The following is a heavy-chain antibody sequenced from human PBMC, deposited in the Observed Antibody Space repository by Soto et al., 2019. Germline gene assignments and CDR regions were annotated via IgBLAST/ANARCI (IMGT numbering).Heavy chain of an antibody. CDR1: GGSFSGYY. CDR2: INHSGST. V-gene: IGHV4-34*01. D-gene: IGHD3-22*01. Sequence: SETLSLTCAVYGGSFSGYYWSWIRQPPGKGLEWIGEINHSGSTNFNPSLKSRVTISVDTSKNQFSLKLSSVTAADTAVYYCARTYYYDSSGYYHFDYWGQGTLVTVSS. J-gene: IGHJ4*02. CDR3: ARTYYYDSSGYYHFDY.